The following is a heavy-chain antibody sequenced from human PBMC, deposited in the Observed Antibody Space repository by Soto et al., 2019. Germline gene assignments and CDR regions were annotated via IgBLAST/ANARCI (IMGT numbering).Heavy chain of an antibody. CDR2: INHSGST. Sequence: PSETLSLTCAVYGGSFSGYYWSWIRQPPGKGLEWIGEINHSGSTNYNPSLKSRVTISVDTSKNQFSLKLSSVTAADTAVYYCARQGDYGDDYWGQGTPVTVSS. V-gene: IGHV4-34*01. CDR1: GGSFSGYY. CDR3: ARQGDYGDDY. J-gene: IGHJ4*02. D-gene: IGHD4-17*01.